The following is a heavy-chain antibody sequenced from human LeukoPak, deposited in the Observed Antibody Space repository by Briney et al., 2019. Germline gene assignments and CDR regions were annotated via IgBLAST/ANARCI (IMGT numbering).Heavy chain of an antibody. J-gene: IGHJ4*02. Sequence: SETLSLTCTVSGGSISSSSYYWGWIRQPPGKGLEWIGSIYYSGSTYYNLSLKSRVTISVDTSKNQFSLKLSSVTAADTAVYYCAGHHDYGDPFDYWGQGTLVTVSS. D-gene: IGHD4-17*01. CDR2: IYYSGST. CDR1: GGSISSSSYY. V-gene: IGHV4-39*07. CDR3: AGHHDYGDPFDY.